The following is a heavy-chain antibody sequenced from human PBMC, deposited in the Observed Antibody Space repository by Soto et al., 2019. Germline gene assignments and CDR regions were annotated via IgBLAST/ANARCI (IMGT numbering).Heavy chain of an antibody. D-gene: IGHD6-13*01. CDR3: ARGGIH. CDR1: GYTLNSHE. CDR2: VSGSGTT. J-gene: IGHJ4*02. V-gene: IGHV3-48*03. Sequence: GGSLGLGCVASGYTLNSHEMNWVRQTPGKRLEWISSVSGSGTTKYADSVKGRFTISRDNAHKSIYLQMNSLRVEDTGVYYCARGGIHWGQGALVTVSS.